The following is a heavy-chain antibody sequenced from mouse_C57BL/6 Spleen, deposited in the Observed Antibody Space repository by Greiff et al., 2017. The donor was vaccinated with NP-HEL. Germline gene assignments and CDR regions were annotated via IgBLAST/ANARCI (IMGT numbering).Heavy chain of an antibody. V-gene: IGHV2-2*01. J-gene: IGHJ4*01. Sequence: QVQLKESGPGLVQPSQSLSITCTVSGFSLTSYGVHWVRQSPGKGLEWLGVIWSGGSTDYNAAFISRLSISKDNSKSQVFFKMNSLQADDTAIYYCARNWRSSGPYYYAMDYWGQGTSVTVSS. CDR1: GFSLTSYG. D-gene: IGHD3-2*02. CDR2: IWSGGST. CDR3: ARNWRSSGPYYYAMDY.